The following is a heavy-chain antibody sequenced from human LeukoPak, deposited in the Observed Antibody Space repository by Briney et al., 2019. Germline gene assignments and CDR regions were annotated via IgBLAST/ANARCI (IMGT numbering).Heavy chain of an antibody. V-gene: IGHV1-8*01. CDR3: ARGGYSGSLWDLGTDDYYYGMDV. CDR2: MNPNSGNT. CDR1: GYTFTSYD. D-gene: IGHD5-12*01. Sequence: ASVKVSCKASGYTFTSYDLNWVRQATGQGLEWIGWMNPNSGNTGYAQKFQGRVTLTRSTSISTAYMELRSLTSEDTAVYYCARGGYSGSLWDLGTDDYYYGMDVWGQGTTVTVSS. J-gene: IGHJ6*02.